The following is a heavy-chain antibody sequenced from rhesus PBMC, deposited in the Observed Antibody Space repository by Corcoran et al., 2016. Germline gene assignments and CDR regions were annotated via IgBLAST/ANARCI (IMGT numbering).Heavy chain of an antibody. V-gene: IGHV3S5*01. CDR3: AKALDGSSLNSLDV. CDR2: ISYTGGTT. Sequence: EVQLVETGGGLVQPGGSLRLSCAASGFTFSTYGMSWVRQAPGEGMEWVSVISYTGGTTDYADSMKSRFTSSRDNARNTLSLQRNILRAEDTAVYDCAKALDGSSLNSLDVWGRGVLVTVSS. CDR1: GFTFSTYG. J-gene: IGHJ5-2*02. D-gene: IGHD4-29*01.